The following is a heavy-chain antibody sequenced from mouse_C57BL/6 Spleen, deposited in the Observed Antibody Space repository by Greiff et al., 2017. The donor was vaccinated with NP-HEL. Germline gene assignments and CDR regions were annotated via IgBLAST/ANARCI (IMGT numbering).Heavy chain of an antibody. CDR3: ARWEYYYGFAY. CDR1: GYTFTSYW. D-gene: IGHD1-1*01. CDR2: IYPSDSET. Sequence: QVQLQQPGAELVRPGSSVKLSCKASGYTFTSYWMDWVKQRPGQGLEWIGNIYPSDSETHYNQKFKDKATLTVDKSSSTAYMQLSSLTSEDSAVYYCARWEYYYGFAYWGQGTLVTVSA. J-gene: IGHJ3*01. V-gene: IGHV1-61*01.